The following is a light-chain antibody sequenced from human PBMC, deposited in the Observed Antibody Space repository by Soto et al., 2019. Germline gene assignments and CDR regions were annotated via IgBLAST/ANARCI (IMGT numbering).Light chain of an antibody. CDR1: QSVSSTY. Sequence: EIVLTQSPGTLSLSPGESATLSCRASQSVSSTYLAWYQHKLGQAPRLLIYGASSKASGIPDRFSGSGSGTDFTLTISRLEPEDFAVYYCQQYGSSPRSFCQGTKVEVK. CDR3: QQYGSSPRS. J-gene: IGKJ1*01. V-gene: IGKV3-20*01. CDR2: GAS.